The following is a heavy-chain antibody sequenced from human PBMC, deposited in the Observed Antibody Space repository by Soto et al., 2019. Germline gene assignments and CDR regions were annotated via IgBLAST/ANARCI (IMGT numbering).Heavy chain of an antibody. CDR2: ISSNGGST. D-gene: IGHD6-19*01. Sequence: EVQLVESGGGLVQPGGSLRLSCAASGFTFSSYAMHWVRKAPGKGLEYVSAISSNGGSTYYANSVKGRFTISRDNSKNTLYLQMGSLRAEDMAVYYCARQWLDSYYFDYWGQGTLVTVSS. J-gene: IGHJ4*02. CDR3: ARQWLDSYYFDY. V-gene: IGHV3-64*01. CDR1: GFTFSSYA.